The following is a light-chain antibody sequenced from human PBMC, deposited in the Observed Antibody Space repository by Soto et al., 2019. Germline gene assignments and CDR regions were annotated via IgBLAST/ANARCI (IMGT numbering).Light chain of an antibody. CDR2: AAS. J-gene: IGKJ3*01. V-gene: IGKV1-9*01. CDR3: QQVDSYPLT. CDR1: QGISSY. Sequence: DIQLTQSPSFLSASVGDRVTITCRASQGISSYLVWYQQKPGRAPKLLMYAASTLQSGVPSRFSGSGSGTEFTLTISSLQLEDLATYYCQQVDSYPLTFGPGTKVDVK.